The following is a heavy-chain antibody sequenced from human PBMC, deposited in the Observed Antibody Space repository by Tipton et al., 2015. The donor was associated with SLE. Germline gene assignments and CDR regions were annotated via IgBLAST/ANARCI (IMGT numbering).Heavy chain of an antibody. CDR2: IYVGYGSETT. Sequence: TLSLTCTVSGGSMTPYYWSWIRQPAGKGLGWIGRIYVGYGSETTSYNPSLKSRVTVSVDTSKKQFSLSLSSVTAADTAMYFCARDEGYDLVTASYYFDSWGQGTLVTVSS. D-gene: IGHD3-9*01. CDR3: ARDEGYDLVTASYYFDS. J-gene: IGHJ4*02. CDR1: GGSMTPYY. V-gene: IGHV4-4*07.